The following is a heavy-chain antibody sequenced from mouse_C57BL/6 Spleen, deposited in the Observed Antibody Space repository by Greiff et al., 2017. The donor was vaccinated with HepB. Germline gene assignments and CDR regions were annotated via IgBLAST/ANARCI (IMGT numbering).Heavy chain of an antibody. V-gene: IGHV14-1*01. CDR1: GFNIKDYY. CDR2: IDPEDGDT. Sequence: VQLKQSGAELVRPGASVKLSCTASGFNIKDYYMHWVKQRPEQGLEWIGRIDPEDGDTEYAPKFQGKATMTADTSSNTAYLQRSSLTSEDTAVYYCTTYPYGNLFAYWGQGTLVTVSA. D-gene: IGHD2-1*01. CDR3: TTYPYGNLFAY. J-gene: IGHJ3*01.